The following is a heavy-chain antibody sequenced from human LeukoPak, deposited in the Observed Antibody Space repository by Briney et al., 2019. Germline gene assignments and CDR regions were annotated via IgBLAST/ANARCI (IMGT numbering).Heavy chain of an antibody. CDR2: IIPIFGTA. V-gene: IGHV1-69*06. CDR3: ARAYFGYFDSDDYFDS. CDR1: GYTFTSYG. D-gene: IGHD3-22*01. Sequence: VASVKVSCKASGYTFTSYGISWVRQAPGQGLEWMGGIIPIFGTANYAQKFQGRVTITADKSTSTAYMELSSLRSEDTAVYYCARAYFGYFDSDDYFDSWGQGTLVTVSA. J-gene: IGHJ4*02.